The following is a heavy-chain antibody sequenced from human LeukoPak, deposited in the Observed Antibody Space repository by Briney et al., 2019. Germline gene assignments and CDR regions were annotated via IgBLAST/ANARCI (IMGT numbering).Heavy chain of an antibody. V-gene: IGHV3-11*04. J-gene: IGHJ4*02. CDR3: AREVVDTRSKRFDY. CDR2: ISSSGTTI. CDR1: GFTFSDYY. D-gene: IGHD2-2*01. Sequence: GGSLRLSCVASGFTFSDYYMSWIRQAPGKGLEWISYISSSGTTIYYADSVKGRFTISRDNAKNSLYLQMNSLRAEDTAVYYCAREVVDTRSKRFDYWGQGTLVTVSS.